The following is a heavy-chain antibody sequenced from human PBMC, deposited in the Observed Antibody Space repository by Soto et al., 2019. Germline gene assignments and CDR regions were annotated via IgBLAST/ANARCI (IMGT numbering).Heavy chain of an antibody. CDR3: ARNPDYDFWHFDY. CDR2: IGPESGAT. D-gene: IGHD3-3*01. J-gene: IGHJ4*02. CDR1: GYTFTGHY. V-gene: IGHV1-2*02. Sequence: ASVKVSCKASGYTFTGHYIHWVRQAPEQGPEWMGEIGPESGATRYAQKFQGRVTITADESTSTAYMELSSLRSEDTAVYYCARNPDYDFWHFDYWGQGTLVTVSS.